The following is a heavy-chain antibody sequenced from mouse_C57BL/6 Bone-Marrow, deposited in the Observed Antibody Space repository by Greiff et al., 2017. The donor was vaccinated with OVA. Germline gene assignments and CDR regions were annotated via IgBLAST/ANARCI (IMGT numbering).Heavy chain of an antibody. CDR3: ATPFDY. Sequence: VQRVESGPELVKPGASVKISCKASGYAFSSSWMNWVKQRPGKGLEWIGRIYPGDGDTNYNGKFKGKATLTADKSSSTAYMQLSSLTSEDSAVYFCATPFDYWGQGTTLTVSS. J-gene: IGHJ2*01. CDR1: GYAFSSSW. CDR2: IYPGDGDT. V-gene: IGHV1-82*01.